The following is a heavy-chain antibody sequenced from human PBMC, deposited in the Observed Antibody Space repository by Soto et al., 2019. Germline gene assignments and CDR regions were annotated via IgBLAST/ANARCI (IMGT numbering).Heavy chain of an antibody. CDR1: GYTFTSYG. CDR2: MNPNSGNT. D-gene: IGHD5-18*01. Sequence: GASVKVSCKASGYTFTSYGINWVRQATGQGLEWMGWMNPNSGNTGYAQKFQGRVTMSRNTSISTAYMELSSLRSEDTAVYYCAREGGYSYGFDYWGQGTLVTVS. CDR3: AREGGYSYGFDY. J-gene: IGHJ4*02. V-gene: IGHV1-8*02.